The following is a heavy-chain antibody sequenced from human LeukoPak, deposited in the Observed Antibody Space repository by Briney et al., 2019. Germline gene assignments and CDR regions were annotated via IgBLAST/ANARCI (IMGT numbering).Heavy chain of an antibody. CDR3: AKSPPSPERRYYYYYYGMDV. D-gene: IGHD1-1*01. Sequence: KTGGSLRLSCAASGFTFSSYSMNWVRQAPGKGLEWVSYISSSSSTIYYADSVKGRFTISRDNSKNTLYLQMNSLRAEDTAVYYCAKSPPSPERRYYYYYYGMDVWGQGTTVTVSS. CDR1: GFTFSSYS. CDR2: ISSSSSTI. V-gene: IGHV3-48*01. J-gene: IGHJ6*02.